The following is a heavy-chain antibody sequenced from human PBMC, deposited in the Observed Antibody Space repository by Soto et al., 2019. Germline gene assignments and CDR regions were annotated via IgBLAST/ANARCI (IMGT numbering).Heavy chain of an antibody. CDR2: IYTSGST. V-gene: IGHV4-4*07. D-gene: IGHD3-22*01. J-gene: IGHJ5*02. CDR1: GGSISSYY. CDR3: ARDPYYDSSGYSWFDP. Sequence: SETLSLTCTVSGGSISSYYWSWIRQPAGKGLEWIGRIYTSGSTNYNPSLKSRVTMSVDTSKNQFSLKLSSVTAADTAVYYCARDPYYDSSGYSWFDPWGQGTLVTVSS.